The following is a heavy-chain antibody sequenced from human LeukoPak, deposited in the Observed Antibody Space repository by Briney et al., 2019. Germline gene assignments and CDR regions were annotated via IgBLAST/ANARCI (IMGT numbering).Heavy chain of an antibody. J-gene: IGHJ4*02. Sequence: SETLSLTCAVSGRSFSGHYWTWFRQVPGKGLEWIGEINHRGVTLYTPSLESRVTISIDTSNKQLSLRLTSVTAADTAVYYCARGRYCSGGSCYSTYGDYWGQGTLVTVSS. CDR1: GRSFSGHY. V-gene: IGHV4-34*01. CDR3: ARGRYCSGGSCYSTYGDY. D-gene: IGHD2-15*01. CDR2: INHRGVT.